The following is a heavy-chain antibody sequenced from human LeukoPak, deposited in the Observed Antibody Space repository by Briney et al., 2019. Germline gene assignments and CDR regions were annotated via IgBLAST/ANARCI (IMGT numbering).Heavy chain of an antibody. Sequence: HPGGSLRLSCAASGFIFSGYAMHWVRQAPGKGLEWVAIISYDGSNKYYTDSVKGRFTISRDNSKNTLYLEMNNLRVEDTAVFHCARASLSSGVPGWYERGYFDYWGQGTLVTVSS. CDR3: ARASLSSGVPGWYERGYFDY. V-gene: IGHV3-30-3*01. CDR2: ISYDGSNK. CDR1: GFIFSGYA. J-gene: IGHJ4*02. D-gene: IGHD6-19*01.